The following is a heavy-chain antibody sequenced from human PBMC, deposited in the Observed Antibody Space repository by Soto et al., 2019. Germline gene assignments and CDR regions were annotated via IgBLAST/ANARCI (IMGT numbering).Heavy chain of an antibody. J-gene: IGHJ6*02. CDR2: ISGSGGST. Sequence: GGSLRLSCAASGFTFSSYAMSWVRQAPGKGLEWVSAISGSGGSTYYADSVKGRFTISRDNAKNSLYLQMNSLRDEDTAVYYCARYLGYSYGYGVDYYYYYGMDVWGQGTTVTVSS. V-gene: IGHV3-23*01. D-gene: IGHD5-18*01. CDR3: ARYLGYSYGYGVDYYYYYGMDV. CDR1: GFTFSSYA.